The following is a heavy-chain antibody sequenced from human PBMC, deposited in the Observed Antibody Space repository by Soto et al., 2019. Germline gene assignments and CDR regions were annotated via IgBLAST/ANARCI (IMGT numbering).Heavy chain of an antibody. V-gene: IGHV3-7*01. J-gene: IGHJ4*02. Sequence: GESLKISCAASGFTFSSYWMSWVRQAPGKGLEWVANIKQDGSEKYYVDSVKGRFTISRDNAKNSLYLQMNSLRAEDTAVYYCARSYDSSSVYYFDYWGQGTLVTVSS. CDR2: IKQDGSEK. CDR3: ARSYDSSSVYYFDY. CDR1: GFTFSSYW. D-gene: IGHD3-22*01.